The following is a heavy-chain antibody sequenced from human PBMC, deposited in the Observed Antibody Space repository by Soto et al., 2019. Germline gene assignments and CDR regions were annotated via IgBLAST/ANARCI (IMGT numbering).Heavy chain of an antibody. CDR2: ISYDGSNK. V-gene: IGHV3-30-3*01. CDR3: ELRGFDY. Sequence: QVQLVESGGGVVQPGRSLRLSCAASGFTFSSYAMHWLRQARGKGLEWVAVISYDGSNKYYADSVKGRFTISRDNSKNTLYLQMNSLRAEDTAVYYCELRGFDYWGQGTLVTVSS. J-gene: IGHJ4*02. CDR1: GFTFSSYA. D-gene: IGHD1-26*01.